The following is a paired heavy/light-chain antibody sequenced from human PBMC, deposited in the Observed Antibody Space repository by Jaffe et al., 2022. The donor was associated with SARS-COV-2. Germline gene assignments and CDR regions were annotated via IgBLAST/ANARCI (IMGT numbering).Heavy chain of an antibody. CDR2: IYHSGST. D-gene: IGHD6-19*01. J-gene: IGHJ4*02. CDR3: ARMRSGWTNAQYYFDY. V-gene: IGHV4-38-2*02. Sequence: QVQLQESGPGLVKPSETLSLTCTVSGYSISSGYYWGWIRQPPGKGLEWIGSIYHSGSTYYNPSLKSRVTISVDTSKNQFSLKLSSVTAADTAVYYCARMRSGWTNAQYYFDYWGQGTLVTVSS. CDR1: GYSISSGYY.
Light chain of an antibody. CDR3: QQANSFPLA. J-gene: IGKJ4*01. Sequence: DIQMTQSPSSVSASVGDRVTITCRASQGISSWLAWYQQKPGKAPKLLIYAASSLQSGVPSRFSGSGSGTDFTLTISSLQPEDFATYYCQQANSFPLAFGGGTKVEIK. CDR2: AAS. V-gene: IGKV1-12*01. CDR1: QGISSW.